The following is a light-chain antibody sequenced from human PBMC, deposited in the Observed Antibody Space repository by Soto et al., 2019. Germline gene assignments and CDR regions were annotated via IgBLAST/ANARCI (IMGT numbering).Light chain of an antibody. CDR2: DTS. CDR3: QQRGNWPPT. V-gene: IGKV3-11*01. CDR1: QTVSTY. J-gene: IGKJ2*01. Sequence: DTVLTQSSATLSLSPGERATLSCRASQTVSTYLAWYQQKPGQSPRLLISDTSNRASGIPARFSGSGSGTDFTLTISSLEPEDFAVYFCQQRGNWPPTFGQGTKLEI.